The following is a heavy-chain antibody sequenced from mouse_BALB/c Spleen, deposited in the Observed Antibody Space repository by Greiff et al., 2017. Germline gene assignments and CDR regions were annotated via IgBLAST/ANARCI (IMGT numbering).Heavy chain of an antibody. J-gene: IGHJ4*01. V-gene: IGHV1-87*01. CDR3: ARRGYRYDDGTYAMDY. CDR1: GYTFTSYW. D-gene: IGHD2-14*01. Sequence: VKLQESGAELARPGASVKLSCKASGYTFTSYWMQWVKQRPGQGLEWIGAIYPGDGDTRYTQKFKGKATLTADKSSSTAYMQLSSLASEDSAVYYCARRGYRYDDGTYAMDYWGQGTSVTVSS. CDR2: IYPGDGDT.